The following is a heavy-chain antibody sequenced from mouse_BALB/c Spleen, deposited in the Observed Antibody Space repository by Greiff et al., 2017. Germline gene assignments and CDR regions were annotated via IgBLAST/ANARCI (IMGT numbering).Heavy chain of an antibody. CDR1: GFSFSSFG. Sequence: EVKLVESGGGLVQPVGSRKLSCAASGFSFSSFGMHWVRQAPEKGLEWVAYISSGSSTIYYADTVKGRFTISRDNPKNTLFLQMTSLRSEDTAMYYCARLGPYAMDYWGQGTSVTVSS. CDR3: ARLGPYAMDY. CDR2: ISSGSSTI. J-gene: IGHJ4*01. V-gene: IGHV5-17*02.